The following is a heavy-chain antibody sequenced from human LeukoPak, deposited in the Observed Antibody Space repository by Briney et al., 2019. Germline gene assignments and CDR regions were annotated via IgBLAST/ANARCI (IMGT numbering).Heavy chain of an antibody. D-gene: IGHD3-22*01. CDR1: GYTFTSYD. Sequence: ASVNVSCKASGYTFTSYDINWVRQATGQGLEWMGWMNPNSGNTGYAQKFQGRVTITTDESTSTAYMELSSLRSEDTAVYYCASSYYYDSSGYYCVHWGQGTLVTVSS. CDR3: ASSYYYDSSGYYCVH. J-gene: IGHJ4*02. CDR2: MNPNSGNT. V-gene: IGHV1-8*03.